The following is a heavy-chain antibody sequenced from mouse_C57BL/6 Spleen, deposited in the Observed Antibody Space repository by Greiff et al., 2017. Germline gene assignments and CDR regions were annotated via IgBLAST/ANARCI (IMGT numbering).Heavy chain of an antibody. CDR3: ARDDYGSIFDY. CDR2: ISDGGSYT. D-gene: IGHD1-1*01. V-gene: IGHV5-4*01. J-gene: IGHJ2*01. Sequence: EVNVVESGGGLVKPGGSLKLSCAASGFPFSSYAMSWVRQTPEKRLEWVATISDGGSYTYYPDNVKGRFTISRDNAKNNLYLQMSHLKSEDTAMYYCARDDYGSIFDYWGQGTTLTVAS. CDR1: GFPFSSYA.